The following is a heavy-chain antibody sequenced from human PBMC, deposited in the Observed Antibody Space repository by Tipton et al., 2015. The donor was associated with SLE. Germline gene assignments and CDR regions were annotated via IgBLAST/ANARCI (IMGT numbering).Heavy chain of an antibody. CDR3: ASQREYAFDI. J-gene: IGHJ3*02. CDR2: SVYHSGST. CDR1: GYTFTSYG. V-gene: IGHV4-38-2*02. Sequence: SGAEVKKPGASVKVSCKASGYTFTSYGISWVRQAPGQGLEWMGSVYHSGSTYYNPSLKSRVTISLDTSKNQFSLKLSSVTAADTAVYYCASQREYAFDIWGQGTVVTVSS.